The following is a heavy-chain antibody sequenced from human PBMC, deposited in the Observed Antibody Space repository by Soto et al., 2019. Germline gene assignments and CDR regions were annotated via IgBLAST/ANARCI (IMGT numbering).Heavy chain of an antibody. J-gene: IGHJ6*02. CDR1: GGTFSSYA. CDR2: IIPIFGTA. CDR3: ARQWFGELTGYYYYGMDV. D-gene: IGHD3-10*01. Sequence: ASVKVSCKASGGTFSSYAISWVRQAPGQGLEWMGGIIPIFGTANYAQKFQGRVTITADESTSTAYMELSSLRSEDTAVYYCARQWFGELTGYYYYGMDVWDQGTTVTVSS. V-gene: IGHV1-69*13.